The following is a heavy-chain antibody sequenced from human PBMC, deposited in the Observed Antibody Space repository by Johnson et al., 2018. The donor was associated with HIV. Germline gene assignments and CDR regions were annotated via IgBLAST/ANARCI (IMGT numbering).Heavy chain of an antibody. CDR3: ARDRGLWERNGAGASDI. J-gene: IGHJ3*02. CDR2: IKQDGSEK. Sequence: VQLVESGGGLVQPGGSLRLSCAASGFTFSSYWMSWVRQAPGKGLEWVANIKQDGSEKYYVDSVKGRFTISRDNAKNSLYLQMNSLRAEDTAVYYCARDRGLWERNGAGASDIWGQGTMVTVSS. CDR1: GFTFSSYW. V-gene: IGHV3-7*01. D-gene: IGHD1-26*01.